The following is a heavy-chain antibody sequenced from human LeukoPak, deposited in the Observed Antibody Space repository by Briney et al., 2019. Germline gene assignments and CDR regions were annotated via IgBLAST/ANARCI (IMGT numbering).Heavy chain of an antibody. J-gene: IGHJ5*02. D-gene: IGHD5-24*01. CDR3: ARRADGYNSGYFDP. CDR2: IIPIFGTA. Sequence: SVKVSCKASGYTFTGYYMHWVRQAPGQGLEWMGGIIPIFGTANYAQKFQGRVTITTDGSTSTAYMELSSLRSEDTAVYYCARRADGYNSGYFDPWGQGTLVTVSS. V-gene: IGHV1-69*05. CDR1: GYTFTGYY.